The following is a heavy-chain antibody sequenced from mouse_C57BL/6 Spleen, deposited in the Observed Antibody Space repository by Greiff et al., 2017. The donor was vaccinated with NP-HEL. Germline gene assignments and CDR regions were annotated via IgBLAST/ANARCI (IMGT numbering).Heavy chain of an antibody. CDR3: ARWNGSSPYYFDY. CDR2: IYPRSGNT. D-gene: IGHD1-1*01. J-gene: IGHJ2*01. Sequence: VQLVESGAELARPGASVKLSCKASGYTFTSYGISWVKQRTGQGLEWIGEIYPRSGNTYYNEKFKGKATLTADKSSSTAYMELRSLTSEDSAVYFCARWNGSSPYYFDYWGQGTTLTVSS. CDR1: GYTFTSYG. V-gene: IGHV1-81*01.